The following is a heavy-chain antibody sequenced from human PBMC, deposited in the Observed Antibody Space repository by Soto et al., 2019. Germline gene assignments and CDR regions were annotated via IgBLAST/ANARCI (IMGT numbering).Heavy chain of an antibody. CDR3: TSSGRYEETYYFDY. CDR2: ISYDGSNK. V-gene: IGHV3-30*03. J-gene: IGHJ4*02. D-gene: IGHD6-19*01. CDR1: GFTFSSYG. Sequence: QVQLVESGGGVVQPGRSLRLSCAASGFTFSSYGMHWVRQAPGKGLEWVAVISYDGSNKYYADSVKGRFTISRDNSKNTLYLQMNSLRAEDTAVYYCTSSGRYEETYYFDYWGQGTLVTVSS.